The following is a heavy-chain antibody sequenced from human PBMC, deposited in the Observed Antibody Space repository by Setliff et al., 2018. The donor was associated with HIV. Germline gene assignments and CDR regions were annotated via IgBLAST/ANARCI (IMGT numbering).Heavy chain of an antibody. CDR2: ISSTGNTI. CDR3: ARDPPWNYDSSGYPYYFDY. Sequence: SCAASGFTFFSYEMNWVRQAPGKGLEWISYISSTGNTIYYADSVKGRFTISSDNAKNSLYLQMNSLRAEDTAVYYCARDPPWNYDSSGYPYYFDYWGQGTLVTVSS. D-gene: IGHD3-22*01. CDR1: GFTFFSYE. J-gene: IGHJ4*02. V-gene: IGHV3-48*03.